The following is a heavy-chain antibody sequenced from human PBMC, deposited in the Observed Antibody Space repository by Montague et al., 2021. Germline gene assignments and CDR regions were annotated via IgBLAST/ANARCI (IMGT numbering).Heavy chain of an antibody. CDR2: INHSGST. CDR1: GGSFSGHY. V-gene: IGHV4-34*01. J-gene: IGHJ6*02. D-gene: IGHD1-26*01. Sequence: SETLSLTCAVYGGSFSGHYWGWIRQPPGKGLEWIGEINHSGSTNYNPSLKSRVTMSVDTSKNQFSLNLSSVTAADTAVYYCARYLHTSKYSGSHYLSRQYGMDVWGQGTTVPVSS. CDR3: ARYLHTSKYSGSHYLSRQYGMDV.